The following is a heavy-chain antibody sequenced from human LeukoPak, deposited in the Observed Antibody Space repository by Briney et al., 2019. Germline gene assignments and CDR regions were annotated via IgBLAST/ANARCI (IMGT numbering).Heavy chain of an antibody. CDR3: ARAHVKGVALDY. CDR1: RFTFSSYW. CDR2: IKQDGSEK. V-gene: IGHV3-7*04. Sequence: SGGSLTLSCAASRFTFSSYWMSWVRQAPGKGLEWVANIKQDGSEKYYVDSVKGRFTISRDNAKNSLYLQMNSLRAEDTAVYYCARAHVKGVALDYWGQGTLVTGSS. D-gene: IGHD3-3*01. J-gene: IGHJ4*02.